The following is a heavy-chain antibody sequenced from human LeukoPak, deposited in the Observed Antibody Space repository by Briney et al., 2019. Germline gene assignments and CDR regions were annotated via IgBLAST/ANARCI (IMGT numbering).Heavy chain of an antibody. CDR3: ARVVPASYAFDI. Sequence: GGSLRLSCAASGFTFSSYAMSWVRQAPGKGLEWVSTISGSGGSTYYADSVKGRFTISRDNSKNTLYLQMNSLRAEDTAVYYCARVVPASYAFDIWGQGTMVTDSS. V-gene: IGHV3-23*01. CDR1: GFTFSSYA. J-gene: IGHJ3*02. D-gene: IGHD2-2*01. CDR2: ISGSGGST.